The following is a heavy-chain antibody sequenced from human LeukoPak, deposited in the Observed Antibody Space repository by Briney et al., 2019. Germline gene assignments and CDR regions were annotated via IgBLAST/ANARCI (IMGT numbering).Heavy chain of an antibody. CDR2: INPDGSQT. V-gene: IGHV3-7*01. CDR3: ARDLGYGALDP. CDR1: GFTLSSYW. Sequence: GGSLRLSFAASGFTLSSYWMNWVRQAPGKGLEWVALINPDGSQTNYVDSVKGRLTISRDNAENSLYLQMNSLRAEDTAVYYCARDLGYGALDPWGQGTLVTVSS. D-gene: IGHD4-17*01. J-gene: IGHJ5*02.